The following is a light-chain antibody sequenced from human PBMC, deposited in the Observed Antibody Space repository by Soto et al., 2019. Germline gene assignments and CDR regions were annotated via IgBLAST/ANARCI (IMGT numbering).Light chain of an antibody. V-gene: IGKV3-20*01. Sequence: EIVLTPSPGTLSLTPGERATLSCRASQSVSSTFLAWYQHKPGRPPRLLIYGASSRATDIPDRFSGGGSGTDFTLTIIRLEPEDFAVYYCQQYGSSPWTFGQGTKVDIK. CDR3: QQYGSSPWT. CDR1: QSVSSTF. J-gene: IGKJ1*01. CDR2: GAS.